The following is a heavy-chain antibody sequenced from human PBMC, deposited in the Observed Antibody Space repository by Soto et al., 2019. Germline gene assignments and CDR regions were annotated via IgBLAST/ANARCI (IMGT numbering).Heavy chain of an antibody. D-gene: IGHD3-10*01. CDR3: VRDLNGSGDY. V-gene: IGHV4-59*01. CDR1: GGSTTSDY. CDR2: IFHSLGA. Sequence: SETLCLTWTVSGGSTTSDYGSWIRQPPGKGLEWLGYIFHSLGAKYNPSLGSRGTISLDTSKNQLSLSLRSVTAADTAIYFCVRDLNGSGDYWGQGTLVTVSS. J-gene: IGHJ4*02.